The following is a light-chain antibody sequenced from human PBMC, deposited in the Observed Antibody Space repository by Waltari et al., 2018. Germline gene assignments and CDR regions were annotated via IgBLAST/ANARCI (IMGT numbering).Light chain of an antibody. CDR2: DAS. V-gene: IGKV3-15*01. CDR3: QQYHHWST. Sequence: EIVMTQSPATLPVSPGERGTLSCWASQSIMTNVAWYQQKPGQAPRLLIYDASTRATDTPARFSGSGSGTDFTLTINSLQSEDFAVYYCQQYHHWSTFGGGTKVEI. CDR1: QSIMTN. J-gene: IGKJ4*01.